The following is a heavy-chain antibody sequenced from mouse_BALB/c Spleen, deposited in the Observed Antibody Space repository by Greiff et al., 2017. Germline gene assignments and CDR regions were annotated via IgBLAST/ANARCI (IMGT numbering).Heavy chain of an antibody. CDR2: ISYSGST. Sequence: EVKLQESGPGLVKPSQSLSLTCTVTGYSITSDYAWNWIRQFPGNKLEWMGYISYSGSTSYNPSLKSRISITRDTSKNQFFLQLNSVTTEDTATYYCARSSIDFDYWGQGTTLTVSS. V-gene: IGHV3-2*02. CDR3: ARSSIDFDY. D-gene: IGHD1-1*01. CDR1: GYSITSDYA. J-gene: IGHJ2*01.